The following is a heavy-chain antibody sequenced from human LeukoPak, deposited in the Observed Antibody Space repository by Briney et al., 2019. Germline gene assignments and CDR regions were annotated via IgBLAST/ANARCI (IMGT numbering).Heavy chain of an antibody. CDR1: GFIFQNYA. D-gene: IGHD3-16*01. J-gene: IGHJ4*02. CDR2: ISWNSNNI. CDR3: AKGRGIASSGGISEY. V-gene: IGHV3-9*01. Sequence: GRSLRLSCAASGFIFQNYAMHWVRHAPGKGLEWVSGISWNSNNIVYADSVRGRFTISRDNGKNSLYLQMNSLRTEDTAFYFCAKGRGIASSGGISEYWGQGTLVTVSS.